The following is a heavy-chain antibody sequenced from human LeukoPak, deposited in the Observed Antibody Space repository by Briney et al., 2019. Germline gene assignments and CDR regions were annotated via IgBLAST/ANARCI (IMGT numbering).Heavy chain of an antibody. J-gene: IGHJ4*02. D-gene: IGHD6-19*01. CDR2: ISSSSSYI. CDR3: ARAPLEEAGSSHFDY. V-gene: IGHV3-21*01. Sequence: GGSLRLSCAACGFTFSSYSMNWVRQAPGKGLEWVSSISSSSSYIYYADSVKGRFTISRDNAKNSLYLQMNSLRAEDTAVYYCARAPLEEAGSSHFDYWGQGTLVTVSS. CDR1: GFTFSSYS.